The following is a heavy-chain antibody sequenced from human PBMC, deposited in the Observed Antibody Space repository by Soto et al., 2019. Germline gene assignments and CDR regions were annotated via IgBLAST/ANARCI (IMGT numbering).Heavy chain of an antibody. V-gene: IGHV2-26*01. Sequence: GSGPTLVNPTETRTLTCTVSGFSLSKARMGVSWIRQPPGKALEWLAHIFWNDERSYNTSLKSRLTISRDTSKSQVVLTMTNVDPVDTGTYFCARALREELPIYYFDSWGQGTLVTVSS. CDR1: GFSLSKARMG. J-gene: IGHJ4*02. CDR2: IFWNDER. D-gene: IGHD1-7*01. CDR3: ARALREELPIYYFDS.